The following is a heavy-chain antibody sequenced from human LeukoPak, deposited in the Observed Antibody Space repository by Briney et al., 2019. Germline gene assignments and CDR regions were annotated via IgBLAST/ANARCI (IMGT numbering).Heavy chain of an antibody. CDR3: ARLSAYYYGSFFYYYMDV. Sequence: TGESLRLSCEGSGFSFSSYWMTWVRQSPGKGPEWVANISQDESERYNVDSVKGRFTISRDNANNSVYLHMNSLRAEDTALYYCARLSAYYYGSFFYYYMDVWGKGTTVTIS. J-gene: IGHJ6*03. D-gene: IGHD3-10*01. CDR1: GFSFSSYW. CDR2: ISQDESER. V-gene: IGHV3-7*01.